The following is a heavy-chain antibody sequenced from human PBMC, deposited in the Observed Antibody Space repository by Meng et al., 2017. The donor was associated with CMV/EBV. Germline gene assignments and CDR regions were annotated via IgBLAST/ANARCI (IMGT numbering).Heavy chain of an antibody. CDR3: ARDFSLVEMATIFDY. CDR1: GYTFTAYY. CDR2: INPNSGGT. V-gene: IGHV1-2*02. D-gene: IGHD5-24*01. Sequence: SGYTFTAYYMHLVRQAPGQGLEWMGWINPNSGGTNYAQNFQGRVTMTRDTSISTAYMELSRLRSDDTAIYYCARDFSLVEMATIFDYWGQGTLVTVSS. J-gene: IGHJ4*02.